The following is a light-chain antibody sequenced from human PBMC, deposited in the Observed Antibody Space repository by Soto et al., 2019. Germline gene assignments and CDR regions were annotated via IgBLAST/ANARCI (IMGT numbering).Light chain of an antibody. J-gene: IGKJ1*01. V-gene: IGKV3-20*01. CDR3: QQYISSPRT. Sequence: EIVLTQSPGTLSLSPGGIATLSFSASQSVSSNYLAWYQQKPGQAPRLLIYGASSRATGIPDRFSGSGSGTDFTLTISRLEPEDFAVYYCQQYISSPRTFGQGTKVDIK. CDR1: QSVSSNY. CDR2: GAS.